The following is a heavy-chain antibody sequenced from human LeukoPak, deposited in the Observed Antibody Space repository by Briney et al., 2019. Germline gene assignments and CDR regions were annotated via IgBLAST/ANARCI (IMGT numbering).Heavy chain of an antibody. Sequence: GGSLRLSCAASGFTFSSYAMHWVRQAPGKGLEYVSAISSNGGSTYYANSVKGRFTISRDNSKNTLHLQMGSLRAEDMAVYYCARRDGYNLEAFDIWGQGTMVTVSS. D-gene: IGHD5-12*01. J-gene: IGHJ3*02. CDR1: GFTFSSYA. V-gene: IGHV3-64*01. CDR2: ISSNGGST. CDR3: ARRDGYNLEAFDI.